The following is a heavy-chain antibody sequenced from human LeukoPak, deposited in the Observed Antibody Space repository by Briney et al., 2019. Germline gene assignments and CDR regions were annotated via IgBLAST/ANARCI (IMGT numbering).Heavy chain of an antibody. Sequence: PGGSLRLSCAASGFTFSDYYMSWIRQAPGKGLEWVSYISSSGSTIYYADSVKGRFTISRDNAKNSLYLQMNSLRAEDTAVYYCAKAGGYCSGGSCWVPSYYFDYWGQGTLVTVSS. CDR1: GFTFSDYY. V-gene: IGHV3-11*01. CDR2: ISSSGSTI. CDR3: AKAGGYCSGGSCWVPSYYFDY. D-gene: IGHD2-15*01. J-gene: IGHJ4*02.